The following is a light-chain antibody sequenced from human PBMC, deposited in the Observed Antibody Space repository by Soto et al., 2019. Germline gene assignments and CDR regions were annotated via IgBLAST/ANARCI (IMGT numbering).Light chain of an antibody. J-gene: IGKJ4*01. CDR1: QSISSW. CDR3: QQYNSYPRT. Sequence: DIQMTPSPSTLSAYVGDRVTITCRASQSISSWLAWYQQKPGKAPKLLIYKASSLESGVPSRFSGSGSGTEFTLTISSLQPDDVATYYCQQYNSYPRTFGGGTKVEIK. V-gene: IGKV1-5*03. CDR2: KAS.